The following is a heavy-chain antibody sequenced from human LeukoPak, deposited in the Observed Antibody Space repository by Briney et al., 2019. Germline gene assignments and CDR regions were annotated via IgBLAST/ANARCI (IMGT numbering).Heavy chain of an antibody. CDR1: RCTFSSYA. D-gene: IGHD2-8*02. CDR3: ARSTAEENWFDP. V-gene: IGHV3-30-3*01. CDR2: ISYDGSNK. J-gene: IGHJ5*02. Sequence: GGSLRLSCAASRCTFSSYALHWVRQAPGKGLEWVAVISYDGSNKYYADSVKGRFTISRDNSKNTLYLQMNSLRAEDTAVYCCARSTAEENWFDPWGQGSLVTVSS.